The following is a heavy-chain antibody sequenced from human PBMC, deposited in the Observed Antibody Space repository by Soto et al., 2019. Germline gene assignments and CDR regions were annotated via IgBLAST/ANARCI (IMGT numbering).Heavy chain of an antibody. CDR3: ARVVPAAEYDILTGYLPLDY. D-gene: IGHD3-9*01. CDR1: GYTFTSYG. CDR2: ISAYNGNT. Sequence: ASVKVSCKASGYTFTSYGISWVRQAPGQGLEWMGWISAYNGNTNYAQKLQGRVTMTTDTSTSTAYMELRSLRSDDTAVYYCARVVPAAEYDILTGYLPLDYRGQRPLLTVSS. V-gene: IGHV1-18*04. J-gene: IGHJ4*02.